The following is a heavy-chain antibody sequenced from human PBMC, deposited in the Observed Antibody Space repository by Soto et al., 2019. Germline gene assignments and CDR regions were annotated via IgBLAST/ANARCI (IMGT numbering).Heavy chain of an antibody. CDR2: IWHDGTTK. CDR3: ARDRGFGEGSFAEGNNDYGMDV. J-gene: IGHJ6*02. Sequence: GGSLRLSCAASEFSLGTYAMHWVRQAPGKGLEWVAVIWHDGTTKYYADSVKGRFTISRDTSENTMSLQMTRLRAEDTAVYYCARDRGFGEGSFAEGNNDYGMDVWGQGTAVTVSS. V-gene: IGHV3-33*01. D-gene: IGHD3-10*01. CDR1: EFSLGTYA.